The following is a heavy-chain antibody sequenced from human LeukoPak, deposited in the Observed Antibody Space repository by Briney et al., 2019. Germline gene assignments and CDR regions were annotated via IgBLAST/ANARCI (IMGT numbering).Heavy chain of an antibody. V-gene: IGHV1-2*02. CDR2: INPNSGGT. CDR3: ARDLIVVVPAAMPEGY. D-gene: IGHD2-2*01. J-gene: IGHJ4*02. Sequence: ASVKVSCKASGYTFTGYYMHWVRQAPGQGLEWMGWINPNSGGTNYAQKFQGRVTMTRDTSISTAYMELSRLRSDDTAVYYCARDLIVVVPAAMPEGYWGQGTLATVSS. CDR1: GYTFTGYY.